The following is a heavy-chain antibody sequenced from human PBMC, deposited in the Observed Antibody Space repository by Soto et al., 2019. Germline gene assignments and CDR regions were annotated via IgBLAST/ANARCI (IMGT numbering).Heavy chain of an antibody. CDR1: GFTFSSYW. J-gene: IGHJ4*02. D-gene: IGHD3-3*01. Sequence: GGSLRLSCAASGFTFSSYWMSWVRQAPGKGLEWVANIKQDGSEKYYVDSVKGRFTISRDNAKNSLYLQMNSLRAEDTAVYYCARDPSGGDFWSGYLYYFDYWGQGTLVTVSS. CDR3: ARDPSGGDFWSGYLYYFDY. V-gene: IGHV3-7*01. CDR2: IKQDGSEK.